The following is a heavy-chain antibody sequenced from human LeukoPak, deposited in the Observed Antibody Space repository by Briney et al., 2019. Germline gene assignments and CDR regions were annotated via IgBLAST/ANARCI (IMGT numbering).Heavy chain of an antibody. J-gene: IGHJ5*02. CDR3: ARDRVAAAGISGWFDP. CDR2: ISAYNGNT. Sequence: ASVKVSCKASGYTFTSYGISWVRQAPGQGPEWMGWISAYNGNTNYAQKLQGRVTMTTDTSTSTAYMELRSLRSDDTAVYYCARDRVAAAGISGWFDPWGQGTLVTVSS. CDR1: GYTFTSYG. D-gene: IGHD6-13*01. V-gene: IGHV1-18*04.